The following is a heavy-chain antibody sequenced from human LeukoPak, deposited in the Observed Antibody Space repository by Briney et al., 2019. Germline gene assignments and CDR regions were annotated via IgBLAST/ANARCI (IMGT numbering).Heavy chain of an antibody. CDR1: GYTFTNYD. V-gene: IGHV1-8*01. D-gene: IGHD3-10*01. CDR2: MNPESGNS. Sequence: ASVKVSCKASGYTFTNYDINWVRQATGQGLEWMGWMNPESGNSGFAQKFQGRVTMTRDTSISTAYMEVSSLSSDDTAVYYCARGIQRGVLGSDYWGQGTLVTVSS. CDR3: ARGIQRGVLGSDY. J-gene: IGHJ4*02.